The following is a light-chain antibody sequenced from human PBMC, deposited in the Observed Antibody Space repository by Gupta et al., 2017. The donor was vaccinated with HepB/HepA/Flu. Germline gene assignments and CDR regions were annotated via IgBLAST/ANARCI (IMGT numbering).Light chain of an antibody. J-gene: IGLJ2*01. V-gene: IGLV6-57*03. Sequence: FLLPQPHSVSESPGKTVTLSCTRSSGSIASNYVQWYQQRPGSAPTTVIYEDNQSPSGVPDRFSGSIDSSSNSASLTISGLKTEDEADYYCQSYDSSNVVFGGGTKLTVL. CDR3: QSYDSSNVV. CDR1: SGSIASNY. CDR2: EDN.